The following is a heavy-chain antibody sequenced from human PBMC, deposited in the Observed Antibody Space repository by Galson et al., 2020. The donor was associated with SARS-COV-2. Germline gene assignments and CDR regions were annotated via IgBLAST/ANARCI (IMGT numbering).Heavy chain of an antibody. D-gene: IGHD1-1*01. CDR1: GFTFSSYA. V-gene: IGHV3-23*01. CDR3: ANGLDSLDS. Sequence: GESLKISCAASGFTFSSYAMNWVRQAPGKGLEWVSTISGSGESTYYADSVGGRFTISRDNSKNTLYLHMNSLTAEDTAVYYCANGLDSLDSWGQGTQVTVSS. J-gene: IGHJ4*02. CDR2: ISGSGEST.